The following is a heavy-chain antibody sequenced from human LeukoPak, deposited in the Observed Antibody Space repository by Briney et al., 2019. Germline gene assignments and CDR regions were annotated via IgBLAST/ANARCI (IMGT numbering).Heavy chain of an antibody. CDR1: GGSFSGCY. J-gene: IGHJ4*02. D-gene: IGHD3-22*01. CDR2: INHSGST. V-gene: IGHV4-34*01. CDR3: ASRWDSSGYYYDY. Sequence: SETMSLTCAVYGGSFSGCYWSWIRQPPGKGLEWSGEINHSGSTNYNPSLKSRVTISVDTSKNQFSLKLSSVTAADTAVYYSASRWDSSGYYYDYWGQGTLVTVSS.